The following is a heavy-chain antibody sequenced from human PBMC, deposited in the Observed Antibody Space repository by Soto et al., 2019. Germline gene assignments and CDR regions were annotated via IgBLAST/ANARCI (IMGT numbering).Heavy chain of an antibody. V-gene: IGHV4-31*03. CDR3: AREHTYGSNFFDC. CDR1: GGSFNSDGYY. D-gene: IGHD3-10*01. J-gene: IGHJ4*02. Sequence: SETLSLTCTVSGGSFNSDGYYWSWIRQHPEKGLEWIGYIYHSGSTYYNPSLKSRVIISVDTSKNQFSLSLTSVTAADTAVYYCAREHTYGSNFFDCWGQGALVTVSS. CDR2: IYHSGST.